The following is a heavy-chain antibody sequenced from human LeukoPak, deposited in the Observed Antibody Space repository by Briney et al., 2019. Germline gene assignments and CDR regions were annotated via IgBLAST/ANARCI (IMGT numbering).Heavy chain of an antibody. J-gene: IGHJ4*02. CDR1: GGSISSSSYY. CDR3: ARQGSAYYFDF. D-gene: IGHD2-15*01. Sequence: SETLSLTCTVSGGSISSSSYYWGWIRQPPGKELQWIASVYYSGRTNYSPSLKSRVTISVDTSEKQFSLQLNSVTAADTAVYYCARQGSAYYFDFWGQGLLVTVSS. V-gene: IGHV4-39*01. CDR2: VYYSGRT.